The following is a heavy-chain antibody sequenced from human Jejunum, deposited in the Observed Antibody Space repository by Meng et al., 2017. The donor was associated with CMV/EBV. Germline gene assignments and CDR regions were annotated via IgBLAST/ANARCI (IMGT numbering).Heavy chain of an antibody. D-gene: IGHD1-26*01. CDR2: VSYNGDST. Sequence: AASAFTFSNYPMHWVRQATGKGLESVSAVSYNGDSTYYADSVKGRFTISRDNSKDTLFLQMGSLRTEDMAVYYCARESPNGSYDYWGQGTLVTVSS. J-gene: IGHJ4*02. V-gene: IGHV3-64*02. CDR3: ARESPNGSYDY. CDR1: AFTFSNYP.